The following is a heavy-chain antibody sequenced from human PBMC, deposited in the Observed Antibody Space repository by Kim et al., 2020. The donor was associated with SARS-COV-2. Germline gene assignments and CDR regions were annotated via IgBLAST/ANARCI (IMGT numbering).Heavy chain of an antibody. V-gene: IGHV1-46*04. CDR2: INPRNGDA. CDR1: GYTFTDYN. Sequence: ASVKVSCKASGYTFTDYNIHWVRQAPGQGLEWVGLINPRNGDALHAQKLQGRVTMTRDTSTSTVYMELSSPTSEDTAVYYCDRELHVSAPDYWGQGTLVT. J-gene: IGHJ4*02. D-gene: IGHD2-15*01. CDR3: DRELHVSAPDY.